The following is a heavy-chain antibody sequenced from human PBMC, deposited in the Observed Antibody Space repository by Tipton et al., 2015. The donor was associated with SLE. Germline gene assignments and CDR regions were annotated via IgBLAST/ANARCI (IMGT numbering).Heavy chain of an antibody. J-gene: IGHJ1*01. D-gene: IGHD4/OR15-4a*01. V-gene: IGHV1-69*05. CDR1: GGTFSSYA. CDR2: IIPILGIV. CDR3: AGAQSGLRYFQH. Sequence: QLVQSGPEVKKPGSSVKVSCKASGGTFSSYAISWVRQAPGQGLEWMGGIIPILGIVNYAQKFQGGVTITTDESTSTAYMELSSLRSEDTAVYYCAGAQSGLRYFQHWGQGTLVTVSS.